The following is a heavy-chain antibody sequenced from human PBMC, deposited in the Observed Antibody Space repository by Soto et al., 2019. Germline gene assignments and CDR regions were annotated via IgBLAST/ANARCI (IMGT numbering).Heavy chain of an antibody. V-gene: IGHV1-69*12. J-gene: IGHJ4*02. CDR3: ARAHISGDGDNLKDFDY. D-gene: IGHD3-10*01. CDR1: GGTFSSYG. Sequence: QVQLEQSGAEVKKPGSSVKVSCKASGGTFSSYGFTWVRQAPGQGLEWMGGIIPIFRTSNYAQKFQGRVIITAGESTSTAYMELMSLRSEDTAVYYCARAHISGDGDNLKDFDYWGQGTLVTVSS. CDR2: IIPIFRTS.